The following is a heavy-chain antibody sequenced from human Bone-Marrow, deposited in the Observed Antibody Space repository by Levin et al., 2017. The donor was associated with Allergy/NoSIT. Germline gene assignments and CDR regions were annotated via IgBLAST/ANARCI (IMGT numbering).Heavy chain of an antibody. J-gene: IGHJ5*02. V-gene: IGHV3-21*01. CDR1: GFTFSSYS. D-gene: IGHD5-18*01. Sequence: RSWGSLRLSCAASGFTFSSYSMNWVRQAPGKGLEWVSSISSSSSYIYYADSVKGRFTISRDNAKNSLYLQMNSLRAEDTAVYYCARDPRSMNGYTGNWFDPWGQGTLVTVSS. CDR2: ISSSSSYI. CDR3: ARDPRSMNGYTGNWFDP.